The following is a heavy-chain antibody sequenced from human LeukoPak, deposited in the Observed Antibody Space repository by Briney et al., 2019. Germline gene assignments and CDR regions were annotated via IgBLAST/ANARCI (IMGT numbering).Heavy chain of an antibody. CDR2: ISPSSDTI. CDR1: GFTFSKYS. Sequence: GGSLRLSCAASGFTFSKYSMIWVRQAPGKGLEWVSYISPSSDTIYYADSVKGRFTISRDNAKNSLYLQVNSLRDEDTAVYYCARDNRSDYWGQGALVTVSS. J-gene: IGHJ4*02. CDR3: ARDNRSDY. V-gene: IGHV3-48*02.